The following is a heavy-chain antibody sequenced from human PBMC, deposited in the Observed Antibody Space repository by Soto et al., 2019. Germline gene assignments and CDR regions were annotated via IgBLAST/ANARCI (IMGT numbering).Heavy chain of an antibody. CDR3: ARNNGQWLMSD. Sequence: QVQLVQSGAEVKKPGASVKVSCKASGYIFTSHGISWVRQAPGQGLEWMGRISTYNGNTKYAQKLQGRVTMTTDTSASIAYMELSSLRSDDTAVYYCARNNGQWLMSDWGQGTLVTVSS. V-gene: IGHV1-18*01. D-gene: IGHD6-19*01. J-gene: IGHJ1*01. CDR1: GYIFTSHG. CDR2: ISTYNGNT.